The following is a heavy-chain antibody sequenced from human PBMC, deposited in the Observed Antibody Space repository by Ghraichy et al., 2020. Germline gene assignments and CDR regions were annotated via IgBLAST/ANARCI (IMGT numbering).Heavy chain of an antibody. CDR1: GGSISSGSFS. V-gene: IGHV4-30-2*01. CDR2: IYQSGAT. CDR3: ARAPYDDDGFYDDGFDV. D-gene: IGHD3-22*01. J-gene: IGHJ3*01. Sequence: SETLSLTRAVSGGSISSGSFSWSWIRQPPGKGLEWIGYIYQSGATYYNPSLKSRVTISLDDSRNQFSLNLSSVTAADTAVYYCARAPYDDDGFYDDGFDVWGQGIMFTVSS.